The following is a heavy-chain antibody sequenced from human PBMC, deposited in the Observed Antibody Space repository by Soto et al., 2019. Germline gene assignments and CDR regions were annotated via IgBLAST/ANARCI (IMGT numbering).Heavy chain of an antibody. CDR1: GFTFSSYA. CDR2: ISYDGSNK. CDR3: AKDLRREQLAIPWFDP. V-gene: IGHV3-30-3*01. J-gene: IGHJ5*02. D-gene: IGHD6-6*01. Sequence: PALSLRLSFSASGFTFSSYAMHWVRKAPGKGLEWVAVISYDGSNKYYADSVKGRFTISRDNSKNTLYLQMNSLRAEDTAVYYCAKDLRREQLAIPWFDPWGQGTLVTVSS.